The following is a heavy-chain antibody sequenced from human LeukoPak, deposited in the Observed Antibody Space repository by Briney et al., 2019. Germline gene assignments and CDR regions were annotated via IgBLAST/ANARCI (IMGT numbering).Heavy chain of an antibody. J-gene: IGHJ5*02. Sequence: PGGSLRLSCAASGFTFSSYWMHWVRQAPGRGLVWVSRINGDGSSTSYADSVKGRFTISRDNAKNTLYLQMNSLRAEDTAVYYCAREGLRYFDWLFGWFDPWGQGTLVTVSS. V-gene: IGHV3-74*01. D-gene: IGHD3-9*01. CDR2: INGDGSST. CDR3: AREGLRYFDWLFGWFDP. CDR1: GFTFSSYW.